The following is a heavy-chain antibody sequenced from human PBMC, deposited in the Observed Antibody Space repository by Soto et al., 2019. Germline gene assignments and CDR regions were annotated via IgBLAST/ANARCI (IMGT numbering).Heavy chain of an antibody. CDR2: IIPILGIA. CDR3: ARNDYGDLPLDY. V-gene: IGHV1-69*02. J-gene: IGHJ4*02. D-gene: IGHD4-17*01. CDR1: GGTFSSYT. Sequence: QVQLVQSGAEVKKPGSSVKVSCKASGGTFSSYTISWVRQAPGQGLEWMGRIIPILGIANYAQKFQGRVTITADKSTSTAYMELSSLRSEDTAVYYRARNDYGDLPLDYWGQGTLVTVSS.